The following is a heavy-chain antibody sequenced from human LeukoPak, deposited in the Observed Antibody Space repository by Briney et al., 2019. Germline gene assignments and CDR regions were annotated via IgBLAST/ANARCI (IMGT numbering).Heavy chain of an antibody. D-gene: IGHD3-10*01. CDR2: ISSSSSYI. V-gene: IGHV3-21*01. J-gene: IGHJ4*02. CDR1: GFTFSSYS. Sequence: PGGSLRLSCAASGFTFSSYSMNWVRQAPGKGLEWVSSISSSSSYIYYADSVKGRFTISRDNAKNSLYLQMNSLRAEDTAVYYCARDLGGSGSYYRGKYARLFDYWGQGTLVTVSS. CDR3: ARDLGGSGSYYRGKYARLFDY.